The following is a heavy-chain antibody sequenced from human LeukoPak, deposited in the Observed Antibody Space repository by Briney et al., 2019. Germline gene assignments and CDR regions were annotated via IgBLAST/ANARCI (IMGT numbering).Heavy chain of an antibody. J-gene: IGHJ4*02. CDR3: ASLYCSSTSCPNFDY. V-gene: IGHV3-7*01. Sequence: GGSLRLSCAASGFTFSSYWVSWVRQAPGKGLEWVANIKQDGSEKYYVDSVKGRFTISRDNAKNSLYLQMNSLRAEDTAVYYCASLYCSSTSCPNFDYWGQGTLVTVSS. CDR2: IKQDGSEK. CDR1: GFTFSSYW. D-gene: IGHD2-2*01.